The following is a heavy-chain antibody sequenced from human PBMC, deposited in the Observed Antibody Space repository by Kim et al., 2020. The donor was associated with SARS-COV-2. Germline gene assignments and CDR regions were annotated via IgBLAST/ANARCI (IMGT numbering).Heavy chain of an antibody. CDR2: IKSKADREAT. J-gene: IGHJ4*02. V-gene: IGHV3-15*01. CDR1: GFTFTHAW. Sequence: GGSLRLSCAASGFTFTHAWMNWVRQAPGKGLEWVGRIKSKADREATYYAGPVNGRFTISRDDSKNTVYLQMNSLKLDDTGVYYCTWSGTYSTFDHWGQG. CDR3: TWSGTYSTFDH. D-gene: IGHD1-26*01.